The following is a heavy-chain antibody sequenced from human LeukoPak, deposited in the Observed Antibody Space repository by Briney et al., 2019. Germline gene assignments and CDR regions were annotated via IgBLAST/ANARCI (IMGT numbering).Heavy chain of an antibody. CDR1: GFTFSSYG. Sequence: PGGSLRLSCAASGFTFSSYGMHWVRQAPGKGLEWVAVISYDGSNKYYADSVKGRFTISRDNSKNTLYLQMNSLRAGDTAVYYCAKSGQQLVHSYFDYWGQGTLVTVSS. J-gene: IGHJ4*02. D-gene: IGHD6-13*01. V-gene: IGHV3-30*18. CDR2: ISYDGSNK. CDR3: AKSGQQLVHSYFDY.